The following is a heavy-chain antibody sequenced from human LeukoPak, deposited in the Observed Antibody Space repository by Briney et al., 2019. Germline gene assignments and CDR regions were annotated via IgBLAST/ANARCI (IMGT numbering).Heavy chain of an antibody. CDR3: ARDRWVGITMVRGLDY. Sequence: KTSETLSLTCTVSGGSISSTSYYWGWIRQPPGKGLEWIGSIYYSGTTYYNPSLKSRVAISVDTSKNQFSLKLTSVTAADTAMYYCARDRWVGITMVRGLDYWGQGTLVTVSS. CDR1: GGSISSTSYY. CDR2: IYYSGTT. D-gene: IGHD3-10*01. J-gene: IGHJ4*02. V-gene: IGHV4-39*07.